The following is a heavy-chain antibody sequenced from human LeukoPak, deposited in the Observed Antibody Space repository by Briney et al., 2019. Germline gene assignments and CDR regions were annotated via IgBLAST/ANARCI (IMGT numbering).Heavy chain of an antibody. J-gene: IGHJ4*02. Sequence: GRSLRLSCAASGFTFSSYAMHWVRQAPGKGLEWVAVISYDGSNKYYADSVKGRFTISRDNSKNTLYLQMNSLRAEDTAVYYWARGDGSGWSGDYWGQETLVTVS. CDR2: ISYDGSNK. CDR3: ARGDGSGWSGDY. CDR1: GFTFSSYA. D-gene: IGHD6-19*01. V-gene: IGHV3-30-3*01.